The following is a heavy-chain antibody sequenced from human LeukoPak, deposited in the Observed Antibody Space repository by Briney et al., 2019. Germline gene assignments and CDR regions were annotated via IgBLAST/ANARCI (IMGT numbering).Heavy chain of an antibody. D-gene: IGHD6-13*01. J-gene: IGHJ4*02. CDR1: GFTFSSYW. CDR3: TRGGAAGTFDY. V-gene: IGHV3-74*01. CDR2: INNDGGDT. Sequence: PGGSLRLSCAASGFTFSSYWMNWVRQAPGKGLVWVSRINNDGGDTIYADSAKGRFTISRDNAKNTLFLQINSLRPEDTAVYYCTRGGAAGTFDYWGQGTLVTVSS.